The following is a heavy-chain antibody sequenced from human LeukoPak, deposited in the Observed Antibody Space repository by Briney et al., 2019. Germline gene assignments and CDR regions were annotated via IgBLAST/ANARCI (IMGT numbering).Heavy chain of an antibody. CDR1: GCSISSGSYF. V-gene: IGHV4-61*01. Sequence: PSQTLSLTCTVSGCSISSGSYFWSWIRQPPGKGLEWIGYIYYRGSTNYNPSLKSRVTISVDTSKNQFSLKLSSVTAADTAVYYCARDRKNYYYMDVWGKGTTVTVSS. CDR2: IYYRGST. J-gene: IGHJ6*03. CDR3: ARDRKNYYYMDV.